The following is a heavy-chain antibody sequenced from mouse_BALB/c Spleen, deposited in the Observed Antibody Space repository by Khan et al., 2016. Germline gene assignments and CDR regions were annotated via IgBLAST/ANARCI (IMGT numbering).Heavy chain of an antibody. V-gene: IGHV4-1*02. J-gene: IGHJ3*01. D-gene: IGHD1-1*01. CDR2: INPDSSTI. CDR1: GFDFSRYW. Sequence: EVKLLESGGGPVQPGGSLKLSCAASGFDFSRYWMSWVRQAPGKGLEWIGEINPDSSTINYTPSLKDKFIISRDNAKNTLYLQMSKVRSEDTALYYCARPGYGSSYPFAYWGQGTLVTVSA. CDR3: ARPGYGSSYPFAY.